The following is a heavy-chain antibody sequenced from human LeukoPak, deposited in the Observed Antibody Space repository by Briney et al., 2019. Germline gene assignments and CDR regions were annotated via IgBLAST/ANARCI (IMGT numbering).Heavy chain of an antibody. J-gene: IGHJ4*02. V-gene: IGHV3-23*01. CDR2: ISGSGGST. D-gene: IGHD3-9*01. CDR3: KQKTAYDILTGYQYYFDY. CDR1: GFTFSSYA. Sequence: PGGSLRFSCAASGFTFSSYAMSWVPQAPGKGLEWVSAISGSGGSTYYADSVKGRFTISRDNSKNTLYLQMNSLSAADTSVFFFKQKTAYDILTGYQYYFDYWGQGTLVTVSS.